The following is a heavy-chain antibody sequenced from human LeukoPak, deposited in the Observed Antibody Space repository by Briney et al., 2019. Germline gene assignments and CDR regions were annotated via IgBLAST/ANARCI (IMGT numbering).Heavy chain of an antibody. J-gene: IGHJ5*02. CDR3: ASQWFGELPKT. V-gene: IGHV4-30-2*01. D-gene: IGHD3-10*01. CDR2: IYHSGST. Sequence: SETLSLTCAVSGGSISSGGYSWSWIRQPPGKGLEWIGYIYHSGSTYYNPSLKSRVTISVDRSKNQFSLKLSSVTAADTAVYYCASQWFGELPKTWGQGTLVTVSS. CDR1: GGSISSGGYS.